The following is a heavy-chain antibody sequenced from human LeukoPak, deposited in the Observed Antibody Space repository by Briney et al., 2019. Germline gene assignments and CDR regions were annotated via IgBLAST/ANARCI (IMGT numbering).Heavy chain of an antibody. J-gene: IGHJ6*02. Sequence: GGALRLSCAASGFTFSAYWMSLVRQAPGKGLEWVANIKQDGSEKYYLDSVKGRLTISRDNDKNSLYLQMNSLRAEDTAVYYCARPLEVWGRGTTVTVSS. CDR2: IKQDGSEK. CDR1: GFTFSAYW. CDR3: ARPLEV. V-gene: IGHV3-7*01.